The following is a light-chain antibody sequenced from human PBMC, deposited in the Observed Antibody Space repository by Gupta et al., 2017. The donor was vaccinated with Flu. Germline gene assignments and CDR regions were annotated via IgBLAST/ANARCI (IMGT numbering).Light chain of an antibody. CDR1: QSVSSSY. V-gene: IGKV3-20*01. Sequence: EIVLTQSPGTLSLSPGERATLSCRASQSVSSSYLAWYQQKPGQAPRLLHYGASSRATGIPDRFSGSGSGTDFTLTISRLEPEDFAVYYCQQYGSSLITFGQGTRLEIK. CDR2: GAS. CDR3: QQYGSSLIT. J-gene: IGKJ5*01.